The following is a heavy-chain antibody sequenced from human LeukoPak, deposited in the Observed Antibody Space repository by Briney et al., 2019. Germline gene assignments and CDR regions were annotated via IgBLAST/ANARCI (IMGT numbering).Heavy chain of an antibody. V-gene: IGHV3-23*01. D-gene: IGHD6-13*01. CDR3: AKDRPTVYSSSWLHFLDS. Sequence: GGSLRLSWAASGFTLSIYGMIWARQAPGKGLGSDSGISGSGGSTYLADSVKGRFTISRDNSKNTLYLQMNSLRADDTAVYYCAKDRPTVYSSSWLHFLDSWGQGTLVTVSS. CDR2: ISGSGGST. CDR1: GFTLSIYG. J-gene: IGHJ4*02.